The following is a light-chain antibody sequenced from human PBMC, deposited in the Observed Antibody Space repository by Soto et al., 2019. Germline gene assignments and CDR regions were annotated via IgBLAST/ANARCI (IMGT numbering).Light chain of an antibody. V-gene: IGKV3-15*01. CDR3: QQYNNWPPVT. CDR2: GAS. J-gene: IGKJ1*01. Sequence: EIVMTQSPATLSVSPGERATPSCRASQSVSSNLAWYQQKPGQAPRLLIYGASTRATGIPARFSGSGSGTEFTLTISSLQSEDFAVYYCQQYNNWPPVTFGQGTKVDIK. CDR1: QSVSSN.